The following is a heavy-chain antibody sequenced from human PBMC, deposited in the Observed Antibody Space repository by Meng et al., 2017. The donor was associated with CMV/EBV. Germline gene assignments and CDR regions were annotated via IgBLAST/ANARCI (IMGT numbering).Heavy chain of an antibody. V-gene: IGHV4-4*02. Sequence: WAVSGSSIGSSDWWSWVRRPPGKGLGWIREIYHSGSNNYNPSLKSRVTISVDKSKNQFSLKLSSVTAADTAVYYCARVQRSSSFGFDPWGQGTLVTVSS. CDR2: IYHSGSN. CDR3: ARVQRSSSFGFDP. CDR1: GSSIGSSDW. J-gene: IGHJ5*02. D-gene: IGHD6-6*01.